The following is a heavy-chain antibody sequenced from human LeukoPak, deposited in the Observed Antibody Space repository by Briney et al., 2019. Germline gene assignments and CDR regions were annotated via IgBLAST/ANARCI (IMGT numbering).Heavy chain of an antibody. CDR2: INAVDANT. J-gene: IGHJ4*02. CDR3: AKQFLDTN. Sequence: PGGSLRLSCAASGFLFDSYAMTWVRQTPGKGLEYVSTINAVDANTYYADSVKGRFTVSRGNSKNTLYLQMNSLRADDTAVYYCAKQFLDTNWGPGTLVTVSS. D-gene: IGHD5-18*01. V-gene: IGHV3-23*01. CDR1: GFLFDSYA.